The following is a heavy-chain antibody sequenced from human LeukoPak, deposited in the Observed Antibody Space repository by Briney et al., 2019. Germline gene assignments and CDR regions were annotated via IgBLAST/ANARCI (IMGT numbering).Heavy chain of an antibody. Sequence: SETLSLTCAVYGGSFSGYYWSWIRQPPGKGLEWIGEINHSGSTNYNPSLKSRVTILVDTSKNQFSLKLSSVTAADTAVYYCARDDYDCSGGSCFSSWFDPWGQGTLVTVSS. CDR3: ARDDYDCSGGSCFSSWFDP. CDR1: GGSFSGYY. CDR2: INHSGST. J-gene: IGHJ5*02. V-gene: IGHV4-34*09. D-gene: IGHD2-15*01.